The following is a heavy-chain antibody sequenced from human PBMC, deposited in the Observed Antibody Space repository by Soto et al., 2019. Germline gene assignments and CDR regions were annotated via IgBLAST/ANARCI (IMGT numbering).Heavy chain of an antibody. CDR2: INHSGST. Sequence: SETLSLTCAVYCGSFSGYYWSWIRQPPGKGLEWIGEINHSGSTNYNPSLKSRVTISVDTSKNQFSLKLSSVTAADTAVYYCARPLDHYYYYGMDVWGQGTTVTVS. D-gene: IGHD3-3*02. V-gene: IGHV4-34*01. J-gene: IGHJ6*02. CDR3: ARPLDHYYYYGMDV. CDR1: CGSFSGYY.